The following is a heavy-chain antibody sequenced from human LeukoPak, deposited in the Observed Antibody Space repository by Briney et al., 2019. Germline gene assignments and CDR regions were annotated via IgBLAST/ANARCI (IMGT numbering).Heavy chain of an antibody. CDR2: INNVRSHI. CDR1: GFTFSTSA. D-gene: IGHD1-26*01. CDR3: VRDHEWAFDY. V-gene: IGHV3-21*06. Sequence: GGSLRLSCAASGFTFSTSAMNWVRQAPGKGLEWVSSINNVRSHIYYADSVRGRFTISRDNANNVLYLQMNSLRAEDTAVYFCVRDHEWAFDYWGQGTLVTVSS. J-gene: IGHJ4*02.